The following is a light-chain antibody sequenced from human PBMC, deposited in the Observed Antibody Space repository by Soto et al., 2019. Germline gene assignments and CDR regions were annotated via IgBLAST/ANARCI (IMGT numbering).Light chain of an antibody. Sequence: DIQMTQSPSSLSASVGDRVTITCRASQSISTYLNWYQQKLGKAPKLLISGASSLQGGVPSRFSGSGSGTDFTLTISSLQPEDFATYYCQQGSFTRTFGGGTKVDIK. J-gene: IGKJ4*01. CDR1: QSISTY. V-gene: IGKV1-39*01. CDR2: GAS. CDR3: QQGSFTRT.